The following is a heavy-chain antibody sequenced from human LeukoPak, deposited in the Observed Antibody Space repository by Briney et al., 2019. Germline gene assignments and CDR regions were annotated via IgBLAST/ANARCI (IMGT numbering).Heavy chain of an antibody. CDR2: IKEDGSEK. J-gene: IGHJ4*02. CDR1: GFTFSRYW. V-gene: IGHV3-7*04. Sequence: GGTLRLSCAASGFTFSRYWMSWVRPAPGKGLGYMANIKEDGSEKYYVDSVKGRFTISRDNAKNSLFLQMNTLRVEDTAVYYCARDNSAERGQQLANWGQGTLVTVSS. D-gene: IGHD6-13*01. CDR3: ARDNSAERGQQLAN.